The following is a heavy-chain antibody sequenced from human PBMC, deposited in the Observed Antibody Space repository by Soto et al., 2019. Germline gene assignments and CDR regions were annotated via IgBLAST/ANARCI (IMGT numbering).Heavy chain of an antibody. V-gene: IGHV4-39*01. D-gene: IGHD3-22*01. Sequence: QLQLQESGPGLVKPSETLSLTCTVSGDSISSSSYYWGWIRQPPGKGLEWIGSIYYSGSTYYNPPLKSRVTISVDTSTIHFSLKLISVTAADTAVYYCARQSYDSSDYFDYWGQGTLVTVSS. CDR2: IYYSGST. CDR1: GDSISSSSYY. CDR3: ARQSYDSSDYFDY. J-gene: IGHJ4*02.